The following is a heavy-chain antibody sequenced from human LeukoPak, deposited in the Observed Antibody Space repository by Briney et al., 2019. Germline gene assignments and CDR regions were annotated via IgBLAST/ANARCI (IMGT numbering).Heavy chain of an antibody. CDR1: GGSFSGYY. CDR3: ARGAYSSGRNDY. CDR2: INHSGST. J-gene: IGHJ4*02. D-gene: IGHD6-19*01. V-gene: IGHV4-34*01. Sequence: PSETLSLTCAVYGGSFSGYYWSWLRQPPGKGVERIGEINHSGSTNYNPSLKSRVTISVVTSKNQFSLKLSFVPAEDTAMYYCARGAYSSGRNDYWCQGTLVTVSS.